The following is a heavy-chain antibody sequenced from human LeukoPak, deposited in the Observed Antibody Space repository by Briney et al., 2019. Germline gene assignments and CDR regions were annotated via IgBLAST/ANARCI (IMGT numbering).Heavy chain of an antibody. Sequence: SQTLSLTCTVSGGSISSGVYYWSWIRQHPGKGLEWIGYIYYSGSNPSLKSRVTISVDTSKNQFSLKLSSVTAADTAVYYCARGLAAAGTFNWFDPWGQGTLVTVSS. CDR3: ARGLAAAGTFNWFDP. CDR2: IYYSG. V-gene: IGHV4-31*03. CDR1: GGSISSGVYY. J-gene: IGHJ5*02. D-gene: IGHD6-13*01.